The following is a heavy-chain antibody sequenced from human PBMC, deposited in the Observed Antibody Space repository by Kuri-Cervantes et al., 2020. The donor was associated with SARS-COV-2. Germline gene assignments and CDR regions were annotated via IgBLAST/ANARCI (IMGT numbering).Heavy chain of an antibody. J-gene: IGHJ4*02. V-gene: IGHV3-7*01. D-gene: IGHD3-10*01. CDR2: IKQDGSEK. CDR1: RFTFSSYW. Sequence: GGSLRLSCAASRFTFSSYWMSWVRQAPGKGLEWVANIKQDGSEKYYVDSVKGRFTISRDNAKNSLYLQMNSLRAEDTAVYYCARDRSFTPDYWGQGTLVTVSS. CDR3: ARDRSFTPDY.